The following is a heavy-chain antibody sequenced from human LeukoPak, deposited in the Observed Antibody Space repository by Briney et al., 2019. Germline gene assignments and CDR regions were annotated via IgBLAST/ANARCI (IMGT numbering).Heavy chain of an antibody. CDR1: GFTFSSYG. Sequence: PGGSLRLSSAASGFTFSSYGMHWVRQAPGKGLEWVAVISYDGSNKYYADSVKGRFTISRDNSKNTLYLQMNSLRAEDTAVYYCARDDCSSISCYHNWFDPWGQGTLVTVSS. CDR3: ARDDCSSISCYHNWFDP. V-gene: IGHV3-30*03. CDR2: ISYDGSNK. D-gene: IGHD2-2*01. J-gene: IGHJ5*02.